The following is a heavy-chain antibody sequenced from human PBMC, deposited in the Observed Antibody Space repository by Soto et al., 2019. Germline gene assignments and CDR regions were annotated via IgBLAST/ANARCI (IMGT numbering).Heavy chain of an antibody. CDR3: ARGKGVVRGPYYYGMGA. J-gene: IGHJ6*02. CDR1: GYTFTSYD. D-gene: IGHD2-15*01. Sequence: ASVKVSCKASGYTFTSYDINWVRQATGQGLEWMGWMNPNSGNTGYAQKFQGRVTMTRNTSISTAYMELSSLRSEDTAVYYCARGKGVVRGPYYYGMGAWGQGTTVTVSS. CDR2: MNPNSGNT. V-gene: IGHV1-8*01.